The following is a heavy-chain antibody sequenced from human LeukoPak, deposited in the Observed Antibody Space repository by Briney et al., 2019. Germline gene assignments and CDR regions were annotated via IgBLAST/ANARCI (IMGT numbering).Heavy chain of an antibody. CDR1: GFTFSIYA. Sequence: GGSLRLSCAASGFTFSIYAMSWVRQAPGKGLQWVSAIGDDGAGTSYADSVKGRFTIFRDNSKNTLYLQMSSLRAEDTAVYYCAKTIAAAATGYWGQGTLVTVSS. V-gene: IGHV3-23*01. CDR2: IGDDGAGT. D-gene: IGHD6-13*01. CDR3: AKTIAAAATGY. J-gene: IGHJ4*02.